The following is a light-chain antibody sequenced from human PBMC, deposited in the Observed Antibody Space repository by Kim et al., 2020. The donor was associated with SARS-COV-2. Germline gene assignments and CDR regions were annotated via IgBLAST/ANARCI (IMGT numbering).Light chain of an antibody. CDR2: WAS. CDR1: QSVFYSSNNKNY. V-gene: IGKV4-1*01. J-gene: IGKJ3*01. CDR3: QQYYSSPGFT. Sequence: DIVMTQSPDSLAVSLGERATINCKSSQSVFYSSNNKNYLAWYQQKPGQPPKLFIYWASTRESGVPDRFSGSGSGTDFTLTISSLQAEDVAVYYCQQYYSSPGFTFGPGTKVDIK.